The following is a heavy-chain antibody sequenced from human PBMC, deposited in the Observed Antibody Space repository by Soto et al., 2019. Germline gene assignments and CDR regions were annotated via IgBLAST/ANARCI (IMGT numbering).Heavy chain of an antibody. D-gene: IGHD2-2*01. CDR2: ISSSGSTI. V-gene: IGHV3-48*03. Sequence: GWSLRLSCAASGFTFSSYEMNGFRQAPGKGLEWISYISSSGSTISYADSVKGRFTISRDNSKNSLYLQMNSLRAEDTAVYYCARVHRISSAPIYWGQGTLVTVSS. CDR1: GFTFSSYE. J-gene: IGHJ4*02. CDR3: ARVHRISSAPIY.